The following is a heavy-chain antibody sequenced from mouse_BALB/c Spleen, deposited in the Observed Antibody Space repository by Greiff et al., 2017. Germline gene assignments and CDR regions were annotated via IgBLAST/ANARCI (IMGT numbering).Heavy chain of an antibody. Sequence: EVMLVESGGDLVKPGGSLKLSCAASGFTFSSYAMSWVRQTPEKRLEWVASISSGGSTYYPDSVKGRFTISRDNARNILYLQMSSLRSEDTAMYYCATDGPSMDYWGQGTSVTVSS. CDR3: ATDGPSMDY. J-gene: IGHJ4*01. CDR1: GFTFSSYA. D-gene: IGHD2-3*01. V-gene: IGHV5-6-5*01. CDR2: ISSGGST.